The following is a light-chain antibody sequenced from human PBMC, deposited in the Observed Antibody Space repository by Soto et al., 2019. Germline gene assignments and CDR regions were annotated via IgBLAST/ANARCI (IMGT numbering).Light chain of an antibody. J-gene: IGKJ5*01. CDR3: QQYGGSSIT. Sequence: AIRMTQSPSSFSASTGDRVTITCRASQGISSYLAWYQQKPGKAPKLLIYAASTLQSGVPSRFSGSGSGTDFTLTISCLQSEDFATYYCQQYGGSSITFGQGTRLEIK. CDR2: AAS. V-gene: IGKV1-8*01. CDR1: QGISSY.